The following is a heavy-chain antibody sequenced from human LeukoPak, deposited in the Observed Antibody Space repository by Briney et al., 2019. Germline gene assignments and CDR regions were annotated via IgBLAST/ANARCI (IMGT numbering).Heavy chain of an antibody. CDR3: ARDAALAAGSDY. Sequence: PGRSLRLSCAASGFTFSSYSMNWVRQAPGKGLEWVSYISSSSTIYYADSVKGRFTISRDNAKNSLYLQMNSLRAEDTAVYYCARDAALAAGSDYWGQGTLVTVSS. V-gene: IGHV3-48*01. J-gene: IGHJ4*02. CDR2: ISSSSTI. D-gene: IGHD2-15*01. CDR1: GFTFSSYS.